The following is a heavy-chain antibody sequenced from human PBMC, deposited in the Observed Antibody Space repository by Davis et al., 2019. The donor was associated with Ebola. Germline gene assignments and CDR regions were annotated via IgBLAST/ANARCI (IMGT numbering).Heavy chain of an antibody. Sequence: PGGSLRLSCAASGFVFRNYVMSWVRQAPGKGLEWVSGISANDGTTYYADSVKGRFAISRDISKKTVYLQMDSLTVEDTAVYFCVRGPHYSSAWPSSGMDVWGIGTTVTVSS. J-gene: IGHJ6*04. D-gene: IGHD6-19*01. V-gene: IGHV3-23*01. CDR1: GFVFRNYV. CDR3: VRGPHYSSAWPSSGMDV. CDR2: ISANDGTT.